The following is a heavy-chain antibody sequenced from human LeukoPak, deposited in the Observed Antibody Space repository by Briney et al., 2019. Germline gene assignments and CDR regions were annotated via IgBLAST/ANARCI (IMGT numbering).Heavy chain of an antibody. CDR3: ARVAVAGTSFDY. CDR2: ISSSGSTI. D-gene: IGHD6-19*01. CDR1: GFTFSSYG. J-gene: IGHJ4*02. Sequence: PGGSLRLSCAASGFTFSSYGMHWVRQAPGKGLEWVSYISSSGSTIYYADSVKGRFTISRDNAKNSLYLQMNSLRAEDTAVYYCARVAVAGTSFDYWGQGTLVTVSS. V-gene: IGHV3-48*04.